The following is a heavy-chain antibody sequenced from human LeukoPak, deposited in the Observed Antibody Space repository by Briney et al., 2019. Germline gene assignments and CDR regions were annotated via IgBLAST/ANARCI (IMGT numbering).Heavy chain of an antibody. CDR3: ARDVGLTGN. V-gene: IGHV3-48*01. Sequence: GGSLRLYCAASGFTFSSYSMNWVRQAPGKGLEWVSYISTSSSTIYYEDSVKGRFTISRDNAKNSLYLQMNSLRAEDTAVYYCARDVGLTGNWGQGTLVTVSS. CDR2: ISTSSSTI. J-gene: IGHJ4*02. D-gene: IGHD1-20*01. CDR1: GFTFSSYS.